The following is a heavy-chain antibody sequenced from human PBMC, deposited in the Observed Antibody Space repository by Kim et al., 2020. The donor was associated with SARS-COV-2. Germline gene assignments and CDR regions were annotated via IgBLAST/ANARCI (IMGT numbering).Heavy chain of an antibody. J-gene: IGHJ6*02. V-gene: IGHV3-30-3*01. Sequence: GGSLRLSCAASGLSFDNSAMNWVRQAPGKGLEWVAVISYEGSKKDYVDSVKGRFTISRDNSKSTLYLQMNSLTVEDTAVYYCARGKYHESLNVSDSYNGMDLWGQGTTVTVSS. CDR2: ISYEGSKK. CDR3: ARGKYHESLNVSDSYNGMDL. CDR1: GLSFDNSA. D-gene: IGHD2-2*01.